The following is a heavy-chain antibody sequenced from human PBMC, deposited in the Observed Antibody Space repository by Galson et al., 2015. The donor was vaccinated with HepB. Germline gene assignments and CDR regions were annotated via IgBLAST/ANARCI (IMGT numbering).Heavy chain of an antibody. V-gene: IGHV3-30*18. CDR3: AKDPYLYSALAGTMAGFDY. D-gene: IGHD6-19*01. CDR2: ISYDGSNK. CDR1: GFTFSNYG. Sequence: SLRLSCAASGFTFSNYGMHWVRQAPGKGLEWVAVISYDGSNKYYADSVKGRFTISRDNSENTLYLQMNSLRAEDTALYYWAKDPYLYSALAGTMAGFDYWGQGTLVTVSS. J-gene: IGHJ4*02.